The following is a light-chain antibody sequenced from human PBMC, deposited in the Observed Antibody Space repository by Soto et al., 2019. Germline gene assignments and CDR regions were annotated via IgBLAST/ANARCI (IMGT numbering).Light chain of an antibody. V-gene: IGKV3-20*01. J-gene: IGKJ2*01. CDR1: QSVSSSY. Sequence: EIVLTQSRGSLYLSPGERAIVSCRASQSVSSSYLAWYQQKPGQAPRLLIYGASSRATGIPDRFSGSGSGTDITLTISRLEPEDFAVYYCQQYGSSRYTFGQGTKLEIK. CDR2: GAS. CDR3: QQYGSSRYT.